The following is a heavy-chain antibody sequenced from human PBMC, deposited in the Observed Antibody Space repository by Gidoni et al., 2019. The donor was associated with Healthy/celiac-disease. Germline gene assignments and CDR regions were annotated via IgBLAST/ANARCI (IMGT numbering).Heavy chain of an antibody. CDR3: ARDRVTMVQGHVRHYGMDV. J-gene: IGHJ6*02. CDR1: GGSISSGSYS. Sequence: QVQLQESGPGLVKPSQTLSLTCTVSGGSISSGSYSWSWIRQPAGKGLEWIGRIYTSGSTNYNPSLKSRVTMSVDTSKNQFSLKLSSVTAADTAVYYCARDRVTMVQGHVRHYGMDVWGQGTTVTVSS. V-gene: IGHV4-61*02. CDR2: IYTSGST. D-gene: IGHD3-10*01.